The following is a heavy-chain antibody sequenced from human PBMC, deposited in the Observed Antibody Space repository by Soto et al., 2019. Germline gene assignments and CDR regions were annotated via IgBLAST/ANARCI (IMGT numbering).Heavy chain of an antibody. CDR1: GYTFTSYG. CDR2: ISAYNGNT. V-gene: IGHV1-18*01. D-gene: IGHD3-22*01. Sequence: ASVKVSCKASGYTFTSYGISWVRQAPGQGLEWMGWISAYNGNTNYAQKLQGRVTMTTDTSTSTAYMELRSLRSGDTAVYYCATNYCDSSGSNRGLDYWGQGTLVTVSS. CDR3: ATNYCDSSGSNRGLDY. J-gene: IGHJ4*02.